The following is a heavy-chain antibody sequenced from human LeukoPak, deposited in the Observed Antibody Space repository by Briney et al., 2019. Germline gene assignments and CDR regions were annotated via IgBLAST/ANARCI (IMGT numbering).Heavy chain of an antibody. CDR2: IDGSGSS. CDR3: VRDPSPHCSSNSCYGGDY. D-gene: IGHD2-2*01. Sequence: SETLSLTCTVSGYSISSGYLWGWIRQPPGKGLEWIGCIDGSGSSYYNPSLKSRVTISVDTSRNQFSLKMTSVTAADTAVYYCVRDPSPHCSSNSCYGGDYWGQGTLVTVSS. V-gene: IGHV4-38-2*02. J-gene: IGHJ4*02. CDR1: GYSISSGYL.